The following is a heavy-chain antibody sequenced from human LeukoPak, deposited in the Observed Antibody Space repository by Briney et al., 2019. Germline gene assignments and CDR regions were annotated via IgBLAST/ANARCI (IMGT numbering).Heavy chain of an antibody. V-gene: IGHV3-15*01. Sequence: GGPLRLSCAASGFTFSNAWMSWVRQAPGKGLEWVGRIKSKTDGGTIDYAAPVKSRFTISRDDSKNTLYLQMNSLKTEDTAVYYCTTGLFLEWLPHPTDDYWGQGTLVTVSS. CDR2: IKSKTDGGTI. J-gene: IGHJ4*02. CDR1: GFTFSNAW. CDR3: TTGLFLEWLPHPTDDY. D-gene: IGHD3-3*01.